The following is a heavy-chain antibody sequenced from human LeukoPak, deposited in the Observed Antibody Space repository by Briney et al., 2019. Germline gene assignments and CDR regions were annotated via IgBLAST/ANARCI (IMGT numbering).Heavy chain of an antibody. J-gene: IGHJ4*02. V-gene: IGHV3-15*01. CDR2: IKSKTDGGTT. Sequence: GGSLRLSCAGSGFGLSNAWMSWVRQAPGKGLEGVARIKSKTDGGTTDYAAPVKGRFTISRDDSKNTLYLQMDSLKTEDTAVYYCTRGVAILNYFDYWGQGTLVTVFS. CDR3: TRGVAILNYFDY. CDR1: GFGLSNAW.